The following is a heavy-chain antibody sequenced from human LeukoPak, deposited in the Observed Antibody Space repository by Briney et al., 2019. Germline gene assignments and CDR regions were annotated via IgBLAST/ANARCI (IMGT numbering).Heavy chain of an antibody. V-gene: IGHV4-39*07. D-gene: IGHD2-15*01. J-gene: IGHJ4*02. CDR2: IYYSGST. CDR1: GGPISSSSYY. Sequence: SETLSLTCTVSGGPISSSSYYWGWIRQPPGKGLEWIGSIYYSGSTYYNPSLKSRVTISVDTSKNQFSLKLTSVTAADTAVYYCARDSNFGLVVVTATTFDYWGQGTLVTVSS. CDR3: ARDSNFGLVVVTATTFDY.